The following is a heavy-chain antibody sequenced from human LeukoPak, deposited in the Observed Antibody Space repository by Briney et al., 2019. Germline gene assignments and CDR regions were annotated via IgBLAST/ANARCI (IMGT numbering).Heavy chain of an antibody. CDR1: GYTFTSYG. CDR2: ISAYNGNT. CDR3: AREGYYDSSGYLPT. Sequence: ASVKVSCKASGYTFTSYGITWVRPAPGQGLEWMGWISAYNGNTNYAQKFQGRVTMTTDTSTSTAYMELRSLRSDDTAVYYCAREGYYDSSGYLPTWGQGTLVTVSS. J-gene: IGHJ5*02. D-gene: IGHD3-22*01. V-gene: IGHV1-18*01.